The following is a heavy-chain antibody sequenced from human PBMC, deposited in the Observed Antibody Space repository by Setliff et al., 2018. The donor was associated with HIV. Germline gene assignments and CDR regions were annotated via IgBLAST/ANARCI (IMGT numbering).Heavy chain of an antibody. CDR3: AYSGRQLRGPYFDF. CDR2: IYWNNNK. D-gene: IGHD1-1*01. Sequence: SGPTLGNPTQTLTLTCTFSGLSLSTSGVGVGWIRQSPGKALEWLAFIYWNNNKHYSTSLKSRLTVTKDTSKNRVVFTMTNMDPVDTATYYCAYSGRQLRGPYFDFWGQGTPVTVSS. CDR1: GLSLSTSGVG. J-gene: IGHJ4*02. V-gene: IGHV2-5*01.